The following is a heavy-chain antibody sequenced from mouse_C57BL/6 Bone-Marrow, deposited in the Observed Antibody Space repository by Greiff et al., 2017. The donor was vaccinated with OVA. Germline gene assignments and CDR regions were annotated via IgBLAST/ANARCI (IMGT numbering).Heavy chain of an antibody. J-gene: IGHJ2*01. CDR2: ISSGGSYT. CDR1: GFTFSSYG. V-gene: IGHV5-6*01. Sequence: DVHLVESGGDLVKPGGSLKLSCAASGFTFSSYGMSWVRQTPDKRLEWVATISSGGSYTYYPDSVKGRFTISRDNAKNTLYLQMSRLKSEDTAMYYCARHLCLDYWGQGTTLTVSA. CDR3: ARHLCLDY.